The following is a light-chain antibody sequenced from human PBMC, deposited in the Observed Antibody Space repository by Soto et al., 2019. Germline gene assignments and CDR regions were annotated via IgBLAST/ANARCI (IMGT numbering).Light chain of an antibody. J-gene: IGKJ1*01. CDR2: AAS. Sequence: DIQMTQSPPSLSASVGDRVTISCRASQSIRNYVSWYQQKPGTAPKLLIGAASTLQSGVPSRFSGSGSGTDFTLTISSLQIEDFATYFCQHTDSTPQTFGQGTNVEI. CDR1: QSIRNY. CDR3: QHTDSTPQT. V-gene: IGKV1-39*01.